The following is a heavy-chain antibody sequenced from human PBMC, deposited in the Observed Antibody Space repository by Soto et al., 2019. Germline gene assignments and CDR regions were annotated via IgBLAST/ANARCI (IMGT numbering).Heavy chain of an antibody. CDR1: GFTFSSYA. D-gene: IGHD6-6*01. CDR2: ISSNGGNT. Sequence: GGSLRLSCSASGFTFSSYAMHWVRQAPGKGLEYVSAISSNGGNTYYADSVKGRFTISRDNSKNTLYLQMSSLRAEDTSVYYFVKDGPYSSSSFAFDIWGQGTMVTVSS. V-gene: IGHV3-64D*06. J-gene: IGHJ3*02. CDR3: VKDGPYSSSSFAFDI.